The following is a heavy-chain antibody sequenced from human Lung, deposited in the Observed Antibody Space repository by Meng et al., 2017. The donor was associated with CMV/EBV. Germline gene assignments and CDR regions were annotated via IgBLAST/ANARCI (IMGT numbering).Heavy chain of an antibody. J-gene: IGHJ4*02. D-gene: IGHD3-3*01. CDR2: IIPILGIA. V-gene: IGHV1-69*10. CDR3: ARDDRNYDFWSGYSNLGYFDY. Sequence: GGSLRLXCKASGGTFSSYAISWVRQAPGQGLEWMGGIIPILGIANYAQKFQGRVTITADKSTSTAYMELSSLRSEDTAVYYCARDDRNYDFWSGYSNLGYFDYWGQGTLVTVSS. CDR1: GGTFSSYA.